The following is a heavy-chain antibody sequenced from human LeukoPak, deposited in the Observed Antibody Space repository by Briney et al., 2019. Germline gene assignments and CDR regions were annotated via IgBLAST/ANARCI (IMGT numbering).Heavy chain of an antibody. Sequence: GGSLRVSCAASGFTFSSYCMNWVRQAPGKGLEWVSSISSSSSYIYYADSVKGRFTISRDNAKNSLYLQMNSLRAEDTAVYYCARDLSSPGWFDPWGQGTLVTVSS. CDR2: ISSSSSYI. J-gene: IGHJ5*02. CDR1: GFTFSSYC. V-gene: IGHV3-21*01. D-gene: IGHD6-13*01. CDR3: ARDLSSPGWFDP.